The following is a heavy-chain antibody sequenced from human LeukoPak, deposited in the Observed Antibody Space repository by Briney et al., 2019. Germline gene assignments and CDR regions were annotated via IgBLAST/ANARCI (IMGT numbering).Heavy chain of an antibody. V-gene: IGHV3-48*01. CDR3: AGPHAFDI. CDR1: GFTFSSYG. CDR2: ISSSSSTI. J-gene: IGHJ3*02. Sequence: PGGSLRLSCAASGFTFSSYGMHWVRQAPGKGLEWVSYISSSSSTIYYADSVKGRFTISRDNAKNSLYLQTDSLRAEDTAVYYCAGPHAFDIWGQGTMVTVSS.